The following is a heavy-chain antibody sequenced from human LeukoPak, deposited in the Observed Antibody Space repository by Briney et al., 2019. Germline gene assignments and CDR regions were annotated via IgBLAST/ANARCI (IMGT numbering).Heavy chain of an antibody. CDR2: IKKTGSET. Sequence: GGSLRLSCAASGFTFSSYAMHWVRQAPGKGLEWVAYIKKTGSETYYVDSVKGRFTITRDNTRNSLFLQMYSLRAEDTAVYFCAREDGYCSGGNCYSYFNSWGQGTLVTVSS. V-gene: IGHV3-7*01. J-gene: IGHJ4*02. CDR1: GFTFSSYA. D-gene: IGHD2-15*01. CDR3: AREDGYCSGGNCYSYFNS.